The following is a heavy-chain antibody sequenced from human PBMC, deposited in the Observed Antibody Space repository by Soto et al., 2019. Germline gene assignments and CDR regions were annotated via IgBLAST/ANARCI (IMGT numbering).Heavy chain of an antibody. D-gene: IGHD2-2*01. J-gene: IGHJ5*02. V-gene: IGHV4-4*02. CDR1: VGSISSSNW. CDR3: ARAGVVVVPAAPGGWFDP. CDR2: IYHSGST. Sequence: SETLSLTCSVSVGSISSSNWWSCVRQPPGKGLEWIGEIYHSGSTNYNPSLKSRVTISVDKSKNQFSLKLSSVTAADTAVYYCARAGVVVVPAAPGGWFDPWGQGTLVTVSS.